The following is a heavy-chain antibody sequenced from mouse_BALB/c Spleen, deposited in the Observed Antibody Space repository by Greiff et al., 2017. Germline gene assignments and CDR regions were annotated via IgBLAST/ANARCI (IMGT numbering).Heavy chain of an antibody. V-gene: IGHV2-9*02. J-gene: IGHJ4*01. CDR3: AKVYGNYLYAMDY. CDR2: IWAGGST. D-gene: IGHD2-1*01. CDR1: GFSLTSYG. Sequence: QVQLKESGPGLVAPSQCLSITCTVSGFSLTSYGVHWVRQPPGKGLEWLGVIWAGGSTNYNSALMSRLSISKDNSKSQVFLKMNSLQTDDTAMYYCAKVYGNYLYAMDYWGQGTSVTVSS.